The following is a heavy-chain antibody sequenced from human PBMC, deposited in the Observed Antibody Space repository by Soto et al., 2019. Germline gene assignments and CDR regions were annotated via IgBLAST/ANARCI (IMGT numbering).Heavy chain of an antibody. D-gene: IGHD3-9*01. J-gene: IGHJ4*02. CDR3: AHIFDFDWVWAFEY. V-gene: IGHV2-5*02. CDR1: GFSLDTSGVG. Sequence: QITLKESGPTLVKPTQTLTLTCTFSGFSLDTSGVGVGWIRQPPGKTLEWLALIYWDDDKRYSPSLNSRLTITKDTSKNQVVLRMTNVDPADTATYYCAHIFDFDWVWAFEYWGQGALVTVSS. CDR2: IYWDDDK.